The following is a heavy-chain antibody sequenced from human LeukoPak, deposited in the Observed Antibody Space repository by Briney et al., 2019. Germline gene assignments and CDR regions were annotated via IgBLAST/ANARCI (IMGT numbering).Heavy chain of an antibody. CDR2: ISSSGSTI. D-gene: IGHD1-1*01. Sequence: GGSLRLSCAASGFTFSSYDMNWVRQAPGKGLEWVSYISSSGSTIYYADSVKGRFTISRDKPKNSLYLQMNSLRAEDTAVYDCARVAYNWNDPDYWGQGTLVTVPS. J-gene: IGHJ4*02. CDR1: GFTFSSYD. CDR3: ARVAYNWNDPDY. V-gene: IGHV3-48*03.